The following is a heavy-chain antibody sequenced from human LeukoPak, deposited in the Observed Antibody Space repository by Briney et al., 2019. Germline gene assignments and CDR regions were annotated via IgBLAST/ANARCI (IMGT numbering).Heavy chain of an antibody. Sequence: HGGSLRLSCAASGFTFDDYAMHWVRQAPGKGLEWVSGISWNSGSIGYADSVKGRFTISRDNAKNSLYLQMNSLRAEDTALYYCSRTTVTTDNYYYGMDVWGQGTTVTVSS. J-gene: IGHJ6*02. CDR1: GFTFDDYA. V-gene: IGHV3-9*01. D-gene: IGHD4-17*01. CDR2: ISWNSGSI. CDR3: SRTTVTTDNYYYGMDV.